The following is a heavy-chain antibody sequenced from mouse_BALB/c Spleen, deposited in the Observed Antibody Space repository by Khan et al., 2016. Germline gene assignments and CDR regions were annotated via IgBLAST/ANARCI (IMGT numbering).Heavy chain of an antibody. CDR1: GYTFTSYY. D-gene: IGHD2-4*01. Sequence: VQLQESGAELVKPGASVKLSCKAAGYTFTSYYMYWVKQRPGQGLEWIGEINPSNGGTNFNEKFKSKATLTVDKSSSTAYMQLSSRTSEDSSVYYCRSSGYYDYGAWCAYWGQGTLVTVSA. CDR3: RSSGYYDYGAWCAY. V-gene: IGHV1S81*02. J-gene: IGHJ3*01. CDR2: INPSNGGT.